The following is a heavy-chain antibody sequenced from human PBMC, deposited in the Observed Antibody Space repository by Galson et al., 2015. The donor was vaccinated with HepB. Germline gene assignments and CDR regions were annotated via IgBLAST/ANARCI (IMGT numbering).Heavy chain of an antibody. CDR3: AKDLDDYGDAHDAFDI. Sequence: SLRLSCAASGLTFSSYAMSWVRQAPGKGLEWVSAISGSGGSTYYADSVKGRFTISRDNPKNTLYLQMNSLRAEDTAVYYCAKDLDDYGDAHDAFDIWGQGTMVTVSS. D-gene: IGHD4-17*01. CDR1: GLTFSSYA. V-gene: IGHV3-23*01. J-gene: IGHJ3*02. CDR2: ISGSGGST.